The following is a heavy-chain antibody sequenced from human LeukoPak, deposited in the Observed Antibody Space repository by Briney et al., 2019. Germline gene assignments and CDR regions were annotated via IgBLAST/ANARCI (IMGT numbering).Heavy chain of an antibody. J-gene: IGHJ4*02. D-gene: IGHD3-22*01. CDR2: IWHDGSEK. Sequence: GGSLRLSCAASGFTFNMYGMHWVRQAPGKGLEWVAVIWHDGSEKYYGDSAKGRFTISRDNTKNTLYLQMNSLRAEDTAVYYCARDPSPIHYDRSGNMDSWGQGTLVTVSS. CDR3: ARDPSPIHYDRSGNMDS. CDR1: GFTFNMYG. V-gene: IGHV3-33*01.